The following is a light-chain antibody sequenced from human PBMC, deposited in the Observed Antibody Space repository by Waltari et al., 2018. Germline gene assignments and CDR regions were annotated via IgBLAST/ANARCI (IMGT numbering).Light chain of an antibody. V-gene: IGKV3-15*01. CDR1: QSVSSN. Sequence: ERVMTQSPATLSVSPGERATLSCRASQSVSSNLAWYQQKPGQAPSLLIYGASTRATGIPARFSGSGSGTEFTLTISSMQSEDFAVYYCLQYNNWPRTFGQGTKVEI. CDR2: GAS. J-gene: IGKJ1*01. CDR3: LQYNNWPRT.